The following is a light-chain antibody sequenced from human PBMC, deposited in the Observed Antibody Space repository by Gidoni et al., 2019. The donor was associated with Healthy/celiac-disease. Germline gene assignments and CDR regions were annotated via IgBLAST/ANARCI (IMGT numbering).Light chain of an antibody. V-gene: IGKV3-20*01. CDR1: QSVSSSY. Sequence: EIVLTQSPGTLSLSPGERATLSGRASQSVSSSYLAWYQQKPCQAPRLLIYGASSRATGIPDRFSGSGSGTDFTLTISRLEPEDFAVYYCQQYGSSLTWTFXXXTKVEIK. CDR3: QQYGSSLTWT. J-gene: IGKJ1*01. CDR2: GAS.